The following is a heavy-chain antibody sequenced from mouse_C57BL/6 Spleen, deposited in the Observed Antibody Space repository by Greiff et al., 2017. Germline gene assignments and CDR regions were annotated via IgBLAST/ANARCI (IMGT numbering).Heavy chain of an antibody. D-gene: IGHD2-1*01. Sequence: VQLQQPGAELVKPGASVKLSCKASGYTFTSYWMHWVKQRPGRGLEWSGRIDPNSGGTKYNEKFKSKATLTVDKPSSTAYMQLSSLTSEDSAVYYCARWGIYGNYDYWGKGTTLTVSS. J-gene: IGHJ2*01. CDR3: ARWGIYGNYDY. CDR2: IDPNSGGT. V-gene: IGHV1-72*01. CDR1: GYTFTSYW.